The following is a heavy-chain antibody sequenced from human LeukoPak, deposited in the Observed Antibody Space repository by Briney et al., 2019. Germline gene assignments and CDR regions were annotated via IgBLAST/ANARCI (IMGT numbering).Heavy chain of an antibody. V-gene: IGHV1-2*02. CDR1: GYTFTGYY. CDR3: ASIPKNYYDSSGYYYDAFDI. J-gene: IGHJ3*02. Sequence: GASVKVSCKASGYTFTGYYMHWVRQAPGQGLEWMGWINPNSGGTNYAQKFQGRVTMTRDTSISTAYMELSRLRSDDTAVYYCASIPKNYYDSSGYYYDAFDIWGQGTMVTVSS. CDR2: INPNSGGT. D-gene: IGHD3-22*01.